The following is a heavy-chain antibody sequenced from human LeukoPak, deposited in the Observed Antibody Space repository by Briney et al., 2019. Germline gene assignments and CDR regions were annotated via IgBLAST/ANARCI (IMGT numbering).Heavy chain of an antibody. V-gene: IGHV1-2*02. Sequence: GASVKVSCKASGYTFTGYYMHWVRQAPGQGLEWMGWVNPNSGGTNYAQKFQGRVTMTRDTSISTAYMELSRLRSDDTAVYYCARAVRNYGSGSYGYWGQGTLVTVSS. CDR2: VNPNSGGT. D-gene: IGHD3-10*01. CDR1: GYTFTGYY. CDR3: ARAVRNYGSGSYGY. J-gene: IGHJ4*02.